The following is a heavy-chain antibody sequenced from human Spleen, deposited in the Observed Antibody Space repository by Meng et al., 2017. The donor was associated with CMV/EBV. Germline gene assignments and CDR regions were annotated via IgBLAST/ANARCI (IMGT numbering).Heavy chain of an antibody. D-gene: IGHD3-3*01. V-gene: IGHV3-30-3*02. CDR2: TLFDGNNK. CDR3: AKERGVYDFWNGNFHGMDA. Sequence: GGSLRLSCAVSGFTFGYYAMHWVRQAPGKGLEWVAGTLFDGNNKYYADSVRGRFTISRDNSKNTLYLQIDSLRAEDTAVYYCAKERGVYDFWNGNFHGMDAWGQGTTVTVSS. J-gene: IGHJ6*02. CDR1: GFTFGYYA.